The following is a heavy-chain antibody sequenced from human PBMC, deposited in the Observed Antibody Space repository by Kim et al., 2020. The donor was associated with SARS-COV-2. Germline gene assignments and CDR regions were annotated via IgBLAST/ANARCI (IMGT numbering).Heavy chain of an antibody. Sequence: GESLKISCKGSGYKFTNYWIGWVRQRPGKGLEWMGIIYPGDSDTRYSPSFQGQVTISADKSISTAYLQWSSLKASDTAMYYCARPVEDDYDDYYFDFWGQGTLVTVSS. CDR1: GYKFTNYW. CDR3: ARPVEDDYDDYYFDF. J-gene: IGHJ4*02. V-gene: IGHV5-51*01. D-gene: IGHD4-17*01. CDR2: IYPGDSDT.